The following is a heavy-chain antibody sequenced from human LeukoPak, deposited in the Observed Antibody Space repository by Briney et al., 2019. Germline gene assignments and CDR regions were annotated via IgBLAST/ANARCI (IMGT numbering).Heavy chain of an antibody. CDR1: GFTFSSYG. J-gene: IGHJ6*03. D-gene: IGHD4-11*01. CDR3: AGRTTVTLLAYYYYMDG. CDR2: IRYDGSNK. Sequence: PGGSLRLSCAASGFTFSSYGMHWVRQAPGKGLEWVAFIRYDGSNKYYADSVKGRFTISRDNSKNTLYLQMNSLRAEDTAVYYCAGRTTVTLLAYYYYMDGWGKGTTVTASS. V-gene: IGHV3-30*02.